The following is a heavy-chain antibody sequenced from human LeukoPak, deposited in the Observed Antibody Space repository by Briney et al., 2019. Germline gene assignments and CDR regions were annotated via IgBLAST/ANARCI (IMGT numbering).Heavy chain of an antibody. CDR2: INPNSGGT. V-gene: IGHV1-2*02. Sequence: GASVKVSCKASGYTFTGYYMHWVRQAPGQGLEWMGWINPNSGGTNYAQKFQGRVTMTRDTSISTAYMELSRLRSDDTAVYYCARDRYDNSGYVPIFYYYYYMDVWGKGTTVTVSS. CDR3: ARDRYDNSGYVPIFYYYYYMDV. D-gene: IGHD3-22*01. J-gene: IGHJ6*03. CDR1: GYTFTGYY.